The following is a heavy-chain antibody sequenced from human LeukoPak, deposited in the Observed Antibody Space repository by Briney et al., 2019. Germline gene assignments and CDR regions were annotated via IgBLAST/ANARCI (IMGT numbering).Heavy chain of an antibody. J-gene: IGHJ4*02. Sequence: SEALSLTCTVSGGSISSYYWSWIRQPPGKGLEWIGYIYTSGSTNYNPSLKSRVTISVDTSKNQFSLKLSSVTAADTAVYYCARPHSSSGLVSRWGQGTLVTVSS. CDR2: IYTSGST. CDR3: ARPHSSSGLVSR. D-gene: IGHD6-13*01. CDR1: GGSISSYY. V-gene: IGHV4-4*09.